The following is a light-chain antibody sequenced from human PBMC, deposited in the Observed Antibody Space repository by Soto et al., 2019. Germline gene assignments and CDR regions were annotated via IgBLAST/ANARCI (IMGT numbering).Light chain of an antibody. CDR2: GAS. CDR3: QQYGSSLYT. J-gene: IGKJ2*01. V-gene: IGKV3-20*01. CDR1: QSVSSSY. Sequence: EIVLTQSPGTLSLSPGERATLSCRASQSVSSSYLAWYQQKPGQAPRLLFYGASSRATCIPDRVSGSGSGTDFTVTISRLEPEDFAVYDCQQYGSSLYTFGQGTKLEIK.